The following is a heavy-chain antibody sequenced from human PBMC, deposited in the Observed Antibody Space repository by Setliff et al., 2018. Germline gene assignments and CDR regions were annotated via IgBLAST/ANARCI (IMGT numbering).Heavy chain of an antibody. CDR2: ISWNSGSI. J-gene: IGHJ4*02. CDR3: AKDYDSSGYPRYYFDY. D-gene: IGHD3-22*01. V-gene: IGHV3-9*03. Sequence: LRLSCAASGFTFSGYYMHWVRQAPGKGLEWVSGISWNSGSIGYADSVKGRFTISRDNAKNSLYLQMNSLRAEDMALYYCAKDYDSSGYPRYYFDYWGQGTLVTVSS. CDR1: GFTFSGYY.